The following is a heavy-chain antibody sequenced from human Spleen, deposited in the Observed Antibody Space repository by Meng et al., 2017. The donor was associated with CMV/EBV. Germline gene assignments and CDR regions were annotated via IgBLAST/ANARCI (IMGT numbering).Heavy chain of an antibody. D-gene: IGHD1-1*01. J-gene: IGHJ1*01. CDR1: GGSISSSAKY. CDR3: ARGVGSPWNEYFQH. Sequence: GSLRLSCTVSGGSISSSAKYWGWIRQPPGKGLEWIGSMYYAYSGSTYYNPSLKSRVTISVDTSKNQFSLKLSSVTAADTAVYYCARGVGSPWNEYFQHWGQGTLVTVSS. CDR2: MYYAYSGST. V-gene: IGHV4-39*07.